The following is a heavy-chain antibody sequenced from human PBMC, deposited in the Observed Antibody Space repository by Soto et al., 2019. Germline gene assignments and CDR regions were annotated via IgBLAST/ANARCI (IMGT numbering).Heavy chain of an antibody. CDR2: ISGSGGST. J-gene: IGHJ6*02. Sequence: GSLRLSCAASGFTFSSYAMSWVRQAPGKGLEWVSAISGSGGSTYYADSVKGRFTISRDNSKNTLYLQMNSLRAEDTAVYYCAKELVGATSRHYGMDVWGQGTTVTVSS. D-gene: IGHD1-26*01. CDR1: GFTFSSYA. CDR3: AKELVGATSRHYGMDV. V-gene: IGHV3-23*01.